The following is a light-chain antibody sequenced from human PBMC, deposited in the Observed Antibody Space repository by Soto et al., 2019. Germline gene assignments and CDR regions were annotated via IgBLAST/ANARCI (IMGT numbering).Light chain of an antibody. CDR1: QSISKY. J-gene: IGKJ1*01. V-gene: IGKV1-39*01. CDR3: QQSYSTPRT. CDR2: GAS. Sequence: DIQMTQSPSSLSASVGDRVTITCRASQSISKYLNWYQQKRGKAPNLLIYGASTLQSGVPSRFSGSASGTDFTLTISSLQPEDFATYYCQQSYSTPRTFGQGTKVEIK.